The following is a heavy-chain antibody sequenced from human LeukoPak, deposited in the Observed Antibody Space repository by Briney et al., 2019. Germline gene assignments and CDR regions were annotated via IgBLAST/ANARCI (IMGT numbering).Heavy chain of an antibody. CDR1: VYTFSSFV. CDR3: ARNSAYHFWSGYYLGGVGP. V-gene: IGHV3-7*01. D-gene: IGHD3-3*01. Sequence: GGSLRLSCAVSVYTFSSFVMSWARRAPGRGREWGANKTKEGSEKYYVDSVKGRFTISRDNAKNSLYLQMNSLRAEDTAVYYCARNSAYHFWSGYYLGGVGPWGQGTLVTVSS. J-gene: IGHJ5*02. CDR2: KTKEGSEK.